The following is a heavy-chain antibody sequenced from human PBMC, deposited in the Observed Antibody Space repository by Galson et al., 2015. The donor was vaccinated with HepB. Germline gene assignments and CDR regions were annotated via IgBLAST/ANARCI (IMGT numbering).Heavy chain of an antibody. CDR3: AKDPKKAGSSWPDGGS. V-gene: IGHV3-23*01. D-gene: IGHD6-13*01. Sequence: SLRLSCAASGFTFSNYAMSWVRQAPGKGLEWVSAVSDRGVYAYYADSVKGRFTISRDNPKNTLYLQMDSLRAEDTAVYYCAKDPKKAGSSWPDGGSWGQGTLVTVSS. CDR1: GFTFSNYA. J-gene: IGHJ5*02. CDR2: VSDRGVYA.